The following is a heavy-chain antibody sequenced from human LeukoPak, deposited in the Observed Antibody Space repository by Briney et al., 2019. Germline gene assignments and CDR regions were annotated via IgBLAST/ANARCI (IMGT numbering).Heavy chain of an antibody. CDR1: GFTLSSYA. CDR3: AKRGAEVGTTVAPGDY. J-gene: IGHJ4*02. V-gene: IGHV3-23*01. D-gene: IGHD1-26*01. CDR2: ISGNGYP. Sequence: GGSLRLSCAASGFTLSSYAMNWVRQAPGKGLEWVSAISGNGYPYYADSVKGRFTISRDNSKNTLYLQMNSLRAEDTAVYYCAKRGAEVGTTVAPGDYWGQGTLVTVSS.